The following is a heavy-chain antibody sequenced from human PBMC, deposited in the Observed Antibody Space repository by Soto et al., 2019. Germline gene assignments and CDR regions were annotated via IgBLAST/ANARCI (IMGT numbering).Heavy chain of an antibody. CDR3: AKGSWAHHGSEGGNWLDP. Sequence: EVQLLESGGGLVQPGGSLRLSCAASGVTFSNYDMNWVRQAPGKGLEWVSGISHGGSSTYYADSVKGRFTISRDNSKNTLYLQMNSLRPEDTAVYYCAKGSWAHHGSEGGNWLDPWGQGTLVTVSS. J-gene: IGHJ5*02. D-gene: IGHD3-10*01. CDR2: ISHGGSST. V-gene: IGHV3-23*01. CDR1: GVTFSNYD.